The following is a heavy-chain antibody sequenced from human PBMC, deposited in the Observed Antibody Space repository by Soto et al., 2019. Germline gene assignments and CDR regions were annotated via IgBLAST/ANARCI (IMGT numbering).Heavy chain of an antibody. D-gene: IGHD3-10*01. V-gene: IGHV4-31*11. CDR2: IPYTATT. Sequence: QVQLQESGPGLVKPSETLSLTCAVSGGYISSGGYYWTWIRQSGKGLEWIGYIPYTATTYYSPSLQDRVTVSLVTSKTEFALRLISVTAAETAVYFCVRSPPRGYDYWGQGILVTVAS. CDR1: GGYISSGGYY. CDR3: VRSPPRGYDY. J-gene: IGHJ4*02.